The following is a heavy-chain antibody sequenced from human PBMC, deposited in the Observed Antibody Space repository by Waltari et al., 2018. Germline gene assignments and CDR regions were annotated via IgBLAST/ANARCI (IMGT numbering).Heavy chain of an antibody. D-gene: IGHD5-18*01. V-gene: IGHV1-18*04. J-gene: IGHJ4*02. CDR1: GYTFTSYG. Sequence: QVQLVQSGAEVKKPGASVKVSCNASGYTFTSYGISWVRQAPGTGLEWMGRISAYNGNTNNAQKLHGRVTMTTDTSTSTAYMELRSLRSDDTAVYYCARSPGDTAMGHYDYWGQGTLVTVSS. CDR2: ISAYNGNT. CDR3: ARSPGDTAMGHYDY.